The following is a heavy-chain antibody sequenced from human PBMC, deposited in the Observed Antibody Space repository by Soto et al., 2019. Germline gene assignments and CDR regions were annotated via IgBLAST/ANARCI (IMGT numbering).Heavy chain of an antibody. J-gene: IGHJ4*02. V-gene: IGHV4-39*01. CDR3: ARLYDSSGYYYENDY. D-gene: IGHD3-22*01. CDR1: GGSISSSSYY. Sequence: PSETLSLTCTVSGGSISSSSYYWGWIRQPPGKGLEWIGSIYYSGSTSYNPSLKSRVTISVDTSKNQSSLKLSSVTAADTAVYYCARLYDSSGYYYENDYWGQVSPVTV. CDR2: IYYSGST.